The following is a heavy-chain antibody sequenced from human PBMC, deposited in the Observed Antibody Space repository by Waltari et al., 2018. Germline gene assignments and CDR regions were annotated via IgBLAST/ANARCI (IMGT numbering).Heavy chain of an antibody. CDR1: GYSFTSSW. V-gene: IGHV5-51*01. CDR3: ARHGAITMVRGVSPPSSYFDY. Sequence: EVQLVQSGAEVKTPGESLQISCKGSGYSFTSSWIGWVRQMPGKGLEWIGIIYPGDSDTRYSPSLQGHVTISADKSISTAYLQWSSLKASDTAMYYGARHGAITMVRGVSPPSSYFDYWGQGTLVTVSS. CDR2: IYPGDSDT. J-gene: IGHJ4*02. D-gene: IGHD3-10*01.